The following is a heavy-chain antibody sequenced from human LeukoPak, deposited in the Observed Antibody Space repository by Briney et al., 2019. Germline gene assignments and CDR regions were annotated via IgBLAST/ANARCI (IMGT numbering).Heavy chain of an antibody. CDR2: IVVGSGNT. J-gene: IGHJ3*02. V-gene: IGHV1-58*01. CDR3: AADSLPYYDFWSGPIPEAFDI. CDR1: GFTFTSSA. D-gene: IGHD3-3*01. Sequence: ASVKVSCKASGFTFTSSAVQWVRQARGQRLEWIGWIVVGSGNTNYAQKFQERVTITRDMSTSTAYMELSSLRSEDTAVYYCAADSLPYYDFWSGPIPEAFDIWGQGTMVTVSS.